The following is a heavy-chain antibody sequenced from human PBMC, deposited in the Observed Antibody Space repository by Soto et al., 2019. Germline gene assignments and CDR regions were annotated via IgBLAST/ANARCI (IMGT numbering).Heavy chain of an antibody. D-gene: IGHD3-9*01. CDR1: GYTFTNYD. V-gene: IGHV1-8*01. J-gene: IGHJ5*02. CDR3: GRGGGYYDILTGYDL. Sequence: QVQLVQSGAEVKKPGASVKVSCKASGYTFTNYDINWVRQATGQGLEWMGWMNPNTVNTDYAQRFQGGVTMTRNISISTAYMELSSLRSADTAVYYCGRGGGYYDILTGYDLWGQGTLVTVSS. CDR2: MNPNTVNT.